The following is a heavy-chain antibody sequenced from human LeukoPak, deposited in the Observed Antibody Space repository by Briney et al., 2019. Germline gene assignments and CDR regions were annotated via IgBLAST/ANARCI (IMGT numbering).Heavy chain of an antibody. CDR1: GGSISSYY. V-gene: IGHV4-59*01. D-gene: IGHD7-27*01. CDR3: ARGPWGSNWYFDL. J-gene: IGHJ2*01. CDR2: IYYSGST. Sequence: SETLSLTCTVSGGSISSYYWSWIRQPPGKGLEWIGYIYYSGSTNYNPSLKSRVTISVDTSKNRFSLKLSSVTAADTAVYYCARGPWGSNWYFDLWGRGTLVTVSS.